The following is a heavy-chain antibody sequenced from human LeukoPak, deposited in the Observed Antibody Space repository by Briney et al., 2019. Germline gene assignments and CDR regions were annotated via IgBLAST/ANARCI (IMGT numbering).Heavy chain of an antibody. CDR1: GYTFTGYY. CDR2: ISAYNGNT. D-gene: IGHD3-10*01. CDR3: ARDLGYGSGSSPNYFDY. Sequence: ASVKVSCKASGYTFTGYYMHWVRQAPGQGLEWMGWISAYNGNTDYAQKLQGRVTMTTDTSTSTAYMELRSLKSDDTAVYYCARDLGYGSGSSPNYFDYWGQGTLVTVSS. V-gene: IGHV1-18*04. J-gene: IGHJ4*02.